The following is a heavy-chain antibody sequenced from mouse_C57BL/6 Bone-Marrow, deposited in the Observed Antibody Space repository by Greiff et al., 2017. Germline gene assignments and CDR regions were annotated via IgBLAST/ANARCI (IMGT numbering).Heavy chain of an antibody. CDR1: GFTFSDYY. V-gene: IGHV5-12*01. Sequence: EVQLVESGGGLVQPGGSLKLSCAASGFTFSDYYMYWVRQTPEKRLEWVAYISNGGGSTYYPDTVKGRFTISRDNAKNTLYLQMSRLKSEDTAMYYCARQRIYYGSSYGWYFDVWGTGTTVTVSS. J-gene: IGHJ1*03. CDR2: ISNGGGST. D-gene: IGHD1-1*01. CDR3: ARQRIYYGSSYGWYFDV.